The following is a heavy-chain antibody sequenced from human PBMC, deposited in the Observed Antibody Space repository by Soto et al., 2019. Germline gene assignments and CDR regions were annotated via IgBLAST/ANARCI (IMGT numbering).Heavy chain of an antibody. D-gene: IGHD1-7*01. CDR2: IYHSGGT. V-gene: IGHV4-34*01. CDR3: ARGLTGTRRQPGY. Sequence: PSETLSLTCAVYGGSFSGYYWSWIRQPPGKGLEWIGEIYHSGGTNYNPSLKSRVTISVRSKNQFSLNLNSVTAADTAVYFCARGLTGTRRQPGYWGQGTLVTVSS. J-gene: IGHJ4*02. CDR1: GGSFSGYY.